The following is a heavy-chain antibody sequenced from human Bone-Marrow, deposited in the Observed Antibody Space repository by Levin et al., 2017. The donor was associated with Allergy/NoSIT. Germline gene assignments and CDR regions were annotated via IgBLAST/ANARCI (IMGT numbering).Heavy chain of an antibody. CDR1: GFTFGNSW. D-gene: IGHD6-19*01. Sequence: SCAASGFTFGNSWMHWVRQAPREGPVWVARVNTDGSITAYADSVKGRFTISRDNAENTLYLQMNSLRAEDTALYYCAREGWYYGLDVWGQGTTVTVSS. V-gene: IGHV3-74*03. CDR2: VNTDGSIT. CDR3: AREGWYYGLDV. J-gene: IGHJ6*02.